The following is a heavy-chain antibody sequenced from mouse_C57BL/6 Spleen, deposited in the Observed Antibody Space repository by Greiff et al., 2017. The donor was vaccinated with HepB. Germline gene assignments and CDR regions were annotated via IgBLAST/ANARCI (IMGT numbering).Heavy chain of an antibody. V-gene: IGHV1-55*01. CDR2: IEPGSGST. J-gene: IGHJ1*03. Sequence: QVQLQQPGAELVKPGASVKMSCKASGYTFTSYWITWVQQRPGQGLEWIGDIEPGSGSTNYNEKFKSKATMTVDTSSSTAYMQLSSQTSEDSAVCECASDDSNYGYFGVWGTGTTVTVSS. CDR1: GYTFTSYW. D-gene: IGHD2-5*01. CDR3: ASDDSNYGYFGV.